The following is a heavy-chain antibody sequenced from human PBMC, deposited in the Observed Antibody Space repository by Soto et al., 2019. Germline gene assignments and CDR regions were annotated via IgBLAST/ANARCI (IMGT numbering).Heavy chain of an antibody. V-gene: IGHV4-31*03. CDR2: IYYSGST. J-gene: IGHJ4*02. CDR3: ARVGGGIQLTALFDY. Sequence: PSETLSLTCTVSGGSISSGGYYWSWIRQHPGKGLEWIGYIYYSGSTYYNPSLKSRVTISVDTSKNQFSLKLSSVTAADTAVYYCARVGGGIQLTALFDYWGQGTLVTVSS. CDR1: GGSISSGGYY. D-gene: IGHD3-16*01.